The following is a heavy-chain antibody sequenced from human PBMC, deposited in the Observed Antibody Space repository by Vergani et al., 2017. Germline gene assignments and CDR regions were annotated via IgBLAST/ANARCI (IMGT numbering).Heavy chain of an antibody. J-gene: IGHJ6*03. CDR3: ARGTPRDSSSWYSRYYYYMDV. CDR1: GFTFSSYA. V-gene: IGHV3-30-3*01. D-gene: IGHD6-13*01. Sequence: QVQLVESGGGVVQPGRSLRLSCAASGFTFSSYAMHWVRQAPGKGLEWVAVISYDGSNKYYADSVKGRFTISRDNSKNTRYLQMNSLRAEDTAVYYCARGTPRDSSSWYSRYYYYMDVWGKGTTVTVSS. CDR2: ISYDGSNK.